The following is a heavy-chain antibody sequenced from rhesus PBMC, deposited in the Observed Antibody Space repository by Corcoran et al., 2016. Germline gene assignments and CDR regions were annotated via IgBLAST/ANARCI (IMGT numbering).Heavy chain of an antibody. Sequence: QVQLQESGPGVVKPSETLSLTCAVSGGSISGYYLWSWIRQPPGKVLEWIRYIYGGSGSNSDNPSLKSRVIISIDTSKNQFSLKRSSVTAADTAVYYCARGGDSWYYFDYWGQGVLVTVSS. J-gene: IGHJ4*01. D-gene: IGHD1-1*01. CDR3: ARGGDSWYYFDY. CDR1: GGSISGYYL. CDR2: IYGGSGSN. V-gene: IGHV4S7*01.